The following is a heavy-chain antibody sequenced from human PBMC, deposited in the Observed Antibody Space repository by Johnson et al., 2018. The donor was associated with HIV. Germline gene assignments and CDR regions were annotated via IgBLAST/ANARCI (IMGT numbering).Heavy chain of an antibody. J-gene: IGHJ3*02. CDR2: IGTAGDT. D-gene: IGHD3-3*01. CDR3: ARDTDDFWSGEGAFDI. CDR1: GFTFSSYD. V-gene: IGHV3-13*01. Sequence: VQLVESGGGLVQPGGSLRLSCAASGFTFSSYDMHWVRQTTGKGLESVSGIGTAGDTYYTDSVKGRFTISRDNSRNTLNLQMNNLRAEDTGVYYCARDTDDFWSGEGAFDIWGQGTMVTVSS.